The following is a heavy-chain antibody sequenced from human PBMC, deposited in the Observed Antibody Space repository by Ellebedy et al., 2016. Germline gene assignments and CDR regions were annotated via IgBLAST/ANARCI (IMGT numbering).Heavy chain of an antibody. J-gene: IGHJ4*02. V-gene: IGHV3-23*01. CDR1: GFTFSSYA. CDR2: MSGAGATT. Sequence: GESLKISCAASGFTFSSYAMSWVRQAPGKGLEWVSLMSGAGATTYYADSVKGRFTISRDNSQNTLFLQMNSLRAEDTAVYYCARSAGRSSGRPPDSWGQGTLVTVSS. D-gene: IGHD6-19*01. CDR3: ARSAGRSSGRPPDS.